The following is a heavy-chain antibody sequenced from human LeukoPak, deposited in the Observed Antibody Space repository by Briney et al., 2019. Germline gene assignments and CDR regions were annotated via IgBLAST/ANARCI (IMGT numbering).Heavy chain of an antibody. CDR3: ARKYYDSSGCYFFDY. CDR2: IYTSGST. D-gene: IGHD3-22*01. CDR1: GGSISSYY. Sequence: TSETLSLTCTVSGGSISSYYWSWIRQPAGKGLEWIGRIYTSGSTNYNPSLKSRVTMSVDTSKNQFSLKLSSVTAADTAVYYCARKYYDSSGCYFFDYWGQGTLVTVSS. V-gene: IGHV4-4*07. J-gene: IGHJ4*02.